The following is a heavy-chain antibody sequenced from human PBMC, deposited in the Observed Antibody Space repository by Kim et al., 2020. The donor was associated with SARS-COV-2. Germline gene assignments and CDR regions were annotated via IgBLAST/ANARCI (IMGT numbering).Heavy chain of an antibody. CDR1: GFTFSSYW. D-gene: IGHD6-13*01. V-gene: IGHV3-74*01. J-gene: IGHJ5*02. CDR2: INSDGSST. Sequence: GGSLRLSCAASGFTFSSYWMHWVRQAPGKGLVWVSRINSDGSSTSYADSVKGRFTISRHNAKNTLYLQMNSLRAEDTAVYYCARGSRYSSSWYGNWFDPWGQGTLVTVSS. CDR3: ARGSRYSSSWYGNWFDP.